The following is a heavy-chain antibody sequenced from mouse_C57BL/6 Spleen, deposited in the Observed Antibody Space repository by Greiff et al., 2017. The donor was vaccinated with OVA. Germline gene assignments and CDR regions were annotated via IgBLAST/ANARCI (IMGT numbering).Heavy chain of an antibody. CDR1: GYTFTDYE. CDR2: IDPETGGT. V-gene: IGHV1-15*01. J-gene: IGHJ2*01. CDR3: TRGDYKRGFDY. D-gene: IGHD2-4*01. Sequence: VQLQQSGAELVRPGASVTLSCKASGYTFTDYEMHWVKQTPVHGLEWIGAIDPETGGTAYNQKFKGKAILTADKSSSTAYMELRSLTSEDSAVYYCTRGDYKRGFDYWGQGTTLTVSS.